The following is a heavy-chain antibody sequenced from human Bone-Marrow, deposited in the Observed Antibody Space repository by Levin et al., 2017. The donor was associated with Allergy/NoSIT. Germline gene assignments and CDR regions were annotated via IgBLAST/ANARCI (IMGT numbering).Heavy chain of an antibody. D-gene: IGHD4-23*01. V-gene: IGHV3-21*01. Sequence: GGSLRLSCAASGFTFSSYSMNWVRQAPGKGLEWVSSISSSSSYIYYADSVKGRFTISRDNAKNSLYLQMNSLRAEDTAVYYCAGGHPVVPGGNWFDPWGQGTLVTVSS. J-gene: IGHJ5*02. CDR3: AGGHPVVPGGNWFDP. CDR1: GFTFSSYS. CDR2: ISSSSSYI.